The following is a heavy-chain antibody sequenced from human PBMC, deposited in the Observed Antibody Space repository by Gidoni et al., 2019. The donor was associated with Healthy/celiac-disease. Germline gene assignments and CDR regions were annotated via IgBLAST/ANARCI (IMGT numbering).Heavy chain of an antibody. D-gene: IGHD1-1*01. J-gene: IGHJ5*02. Sequence: QVQLQQWGAGLLTPSETLSPTCAVYGGSVSGYYWSWILQPPGKGLAWIGEINHSGSTNSNPSLKSRVTISVDTSKNQFSLKLSSVTAADTAVYYCARGPTYGPWGQGTLVTVSS. CDR3: ARGPTYGP. CDR1: GGSVSGYY. V-gene: IGHV4-34*01. CDR2: INHSGST.